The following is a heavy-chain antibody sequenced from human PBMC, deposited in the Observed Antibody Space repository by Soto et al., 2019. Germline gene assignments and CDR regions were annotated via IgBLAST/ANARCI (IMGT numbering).Heavy chain of an antibody. J-gene: IGHJ4*02. CDR2: VDTSGIT. CDR1: GGSLSDYS. V-gene: IGHV4-34*01. Sequence: SETLSLTCAVYGGSLSDYSWTWIRQAPRRGLEWIGEVDTSGITNYNPSLESRVTFPIDTSNSQFSLRLSSVTAADTAVYFCARAGNYDVLSGRMDYFESWGQGTPVTVS. CDR3: ARAGNYDVLSGRMDYFES. D-gene: IGHD3-3*01.